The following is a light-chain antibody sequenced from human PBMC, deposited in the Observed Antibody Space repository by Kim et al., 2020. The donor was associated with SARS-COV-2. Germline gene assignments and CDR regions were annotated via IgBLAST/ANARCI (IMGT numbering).Light chain of an antibody. CDR2: DDS. J-gene: IGLJ2*01. CDR1: NIGSKN. V-gene: IGLV3-21*03. Sequence: APGKTARINCGGNNIGSKNVHWYQLKPGQAPVLVVYDDSDRPSGIPERFSGSNSGNTATLTISRVEAGDEADYYCQVWGSSSDPVVFGGGTQLTVL. CDR3: QVWGSSSDPVV.